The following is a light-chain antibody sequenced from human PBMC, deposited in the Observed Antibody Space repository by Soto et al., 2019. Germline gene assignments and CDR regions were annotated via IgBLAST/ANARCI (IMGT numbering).Light chain of an antibody. J-gene: IGKJ2*03. Sequence: DVVMTQSPLSLPVTLGQPASISCRSSQSLVDNDENTYLNWFQQSPGQSPRRLIYKVSNRDLGVPDRFSGSGSGTEFTLRISRVEAEDIGIYYCLQGTYGYSFGQGTKLEIK. CDR1: QSLVDNDENTY. CDR3: LQGTYGYS. CDR2: KVS. V-gene: IGKV2-30*01.